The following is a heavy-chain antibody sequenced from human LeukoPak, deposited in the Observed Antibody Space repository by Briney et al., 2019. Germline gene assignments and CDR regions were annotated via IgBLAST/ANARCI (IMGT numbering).Heavy chain of an antibody. J-gene: IGHJ6*02. Sequence: KNSQTLSLTCAISGDSVSSSSAAWNWIRQSPSRGLEWLGRTYYRSKWYNDYAVSVKSRITINPDTSKNQFSLQLNSVTPEDTAVYYCARDYSLAAGDYPGGDYYYGMDVWGQGTTVTVSS. CDR1: GDSVSSSSAA. D-gene: IGHD6-13*01. V-gene: IGHV6-1*01. CDR2: TYYRSKWYN. CDR3: ARDYSLAAGDYPGGDYYYGMDV.